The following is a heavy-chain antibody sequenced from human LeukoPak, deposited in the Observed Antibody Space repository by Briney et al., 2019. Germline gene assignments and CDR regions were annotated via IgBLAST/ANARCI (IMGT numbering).Heavy chain of an antibody. CDR1: GYTFTNYA. D-gene: IGHD3-10*01. CDR2: INTNTGNP. V-gene: IGHV7-4-1*02. J-gene: IGHJ6*03. Sequence: ASVKVSCKASGYTFTNYAMNWVRQAPGQGLEWMGWINTNTGNPTYAQGFTGRFVFSLDASVSTAYLQISSLKAEDTAVYYCARLVRGLYYYYYMDVWGKGTTVTVSS. CDR3: ARLVRGLYYYYYMDV.